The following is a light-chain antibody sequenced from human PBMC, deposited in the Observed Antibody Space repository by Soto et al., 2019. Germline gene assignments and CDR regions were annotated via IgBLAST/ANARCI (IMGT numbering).Light chain of an antibody. V-gene: IGKV1-5*01. CDR1: QSISSW. CDR2: DAS. CDR3: QQYYSYPLT. J-gene: IGKJ4*01. Sequence: DIQMTQYPSTLSSSLGDRVTITCRASQSISSWLAWYQQKPGKAPKVLIYDASSVESGVPSRFSGSGSGTEFTLTISSLQPDDCATYYCQQYYSYPLTFGGGTKVDIK.